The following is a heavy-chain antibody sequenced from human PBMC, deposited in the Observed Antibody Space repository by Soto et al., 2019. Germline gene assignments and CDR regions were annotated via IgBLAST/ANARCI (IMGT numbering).Heavy chain of an antibody. CDR3: AKDFYFWSGYPSYFDY. V-gene: IGHV3-30*18. CDR1: GFTFSSYG. J-gene: IGHJ4*02. CDR2: ISYDGSNK. Sequence: SLRLSCAASGFTFSSYGMHWVRQAPGKGLEWVAVISYDGSNKYYADSVKGRFTISRDNSKNTLYLQMNSLRAEDTAVYYCAKDFYFWSGYPSYFDYWGQGTLVTVSS. D-gene: IGHD3-3*01.